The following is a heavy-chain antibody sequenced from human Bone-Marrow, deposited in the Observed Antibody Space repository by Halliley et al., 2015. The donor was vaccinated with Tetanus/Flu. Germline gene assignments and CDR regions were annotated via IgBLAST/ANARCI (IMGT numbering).Heavy chain of an antibody. CDR3: AKEGHSGGSGTYFDY. V-gene: IGHV3-30*18. D-gene: IGHD1-26*01. J-gene: IGHJ4*02. CDR2: TSYDGRVK. Sequence: TSYDGRVKIYADPVKGRFTISRDNSENTLYLQMNSLRVEDTAVFFCAKEGHSGGSGTYFDYWGQGALVTVSS.